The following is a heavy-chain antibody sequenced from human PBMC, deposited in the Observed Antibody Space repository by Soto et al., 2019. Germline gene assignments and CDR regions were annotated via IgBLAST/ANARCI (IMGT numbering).Heavy chain of an antibody. V-gene: IGHV4-31*03. Sequence: QVQLQESGPELVKPSQTLSLTCSVSGGSITTNGHCWTWIRQHPGQGLEWIAYIYYTGNSYLNPSLKSRLSISVDTSKNQFSLELRSVTAADTAVYYCAREQWGFDSWGQGTLVTVSS. J-gene: IGHJ4*02. CDR3: AREQWGFDS. D-gene: IGHD6-19*01. CDR2: IYYTGNS. CDR1: GGSITTNGHC.